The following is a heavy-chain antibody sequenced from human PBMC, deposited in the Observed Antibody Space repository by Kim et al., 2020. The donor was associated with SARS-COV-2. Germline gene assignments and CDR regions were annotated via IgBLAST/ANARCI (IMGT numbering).Heavy chain of an antibody. CDR3: ARARFPYCSGGSCYDFDY. J-gene: IGHJ4*02. Sequence: QGRVTITADESTSTAYMELSSLRSEDTAVYYCARARFPYCSGGSCYDFDYWGQGTLVTVSS. D-gene: IGHD2-15*01. V-gene: IGHV1-69*01.